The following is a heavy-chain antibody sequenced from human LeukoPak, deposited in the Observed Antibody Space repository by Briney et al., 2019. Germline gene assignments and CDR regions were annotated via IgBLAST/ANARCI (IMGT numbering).Heavy chain of an antibody. J-gene: IGHJ4*02. D-gene: IGHD1-26*01. V-gene: IGHV3-30*18. CDR1: GFTFSSYD. CDR3: AKEGSNGDFDY. Sequence: GGSLRLSCAASGFTFSSYDMHWVRQAPGKGLEWVAVISYDGSYKYSADSVKGRFTISRDNSKNTLYLKMNSLRAEDTAVYYCAKEGSNGDFDYWGQGTLVTVSS. CDR2: ISYDGSYK.